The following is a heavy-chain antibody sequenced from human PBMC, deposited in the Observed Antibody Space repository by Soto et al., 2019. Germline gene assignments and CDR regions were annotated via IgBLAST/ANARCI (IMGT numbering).Heavy chain of an antibody. CDR2: IFSNDEK. Sequence: QVTVKESGPVLVKPTETLTLTCTVSGFSLSNAGLGVSWIRQPPGKALEWLAHIFSNDEKSYSTSLKSRLTISKDPXKSQVVLIMTNMDPVDTATYYCASTYSTSWYWFDTWGQGTLVTVSS. CDR3: ASTYSTSWYWFDT. D-gene: IGHD6-13*01. CDR1: GFSLSNAGLG. V-gene: IGHV2-26*04. J-gene: IGHJ5*02.